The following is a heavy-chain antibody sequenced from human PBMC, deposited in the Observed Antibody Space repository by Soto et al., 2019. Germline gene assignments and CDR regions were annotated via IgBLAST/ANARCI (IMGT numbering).Heavy chain of an antibody. J-gene: IGHJ5*02. CDR1: GYTFTSYG. D-gene: IGHD2-15*01. CDR2: ISAYNGNT. Sequence: ASVKVSCKASGYTFTSYGISWVRQAPGQGLEWMGWISAYNGNTNYAQKLQGRVTMTTDTSTSTAYMELRSLRSDDTAVYYCARDVGVVVVAANWFDPWGQGTLVTVPS. CDR3: ARDVGVVVVAANWFDP. V-gene: IGHV1-18*04.